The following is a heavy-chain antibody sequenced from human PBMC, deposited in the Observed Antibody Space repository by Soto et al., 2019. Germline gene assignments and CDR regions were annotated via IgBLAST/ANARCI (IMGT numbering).Heavy chain of an antibody. CDR2: INHSGST. J-gene: IGHJ4*02. CDR3: ARERRVVGGSSSNWCVYFDW. Sequence: PSETLSLTCAVSGSSFSAYYWTWIRQPPGKGLEWIGEINHSGSTSYNPSLKSRVTISLDTSKSQFSLKLISVTAADSAVYYCARERRVVGGSSSNWCVYFDWWGQGTLVTVSS. CDR1: GSSFSAYY. V-gene: IGHV4-34*01. D-gene: IGHD6-13*01.